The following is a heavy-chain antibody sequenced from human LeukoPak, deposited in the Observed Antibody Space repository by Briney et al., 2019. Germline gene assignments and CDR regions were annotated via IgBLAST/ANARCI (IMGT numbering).Heavy chain of an antibody. V-gene: IGHV4-59*01. CDR2: IYYSGST. J-gene: IGHJ4*02. CDR3: ARAYGSYYGY. D-gene: IGHD1-26*01. Sequence: SGTLSLTCTVSGGSISTYYWSWIRQPPGKGLEWIGYIYYSGSTNYNPSLKSRVTISVDTSKNQFSLKLSSVTAADTAVYYCARAYGSYYGYWGQGTLVTVSS. CDR1: GGSISTYY.